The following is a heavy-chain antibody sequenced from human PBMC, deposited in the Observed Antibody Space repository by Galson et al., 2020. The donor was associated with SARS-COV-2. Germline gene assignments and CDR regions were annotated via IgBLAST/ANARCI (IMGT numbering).Heavy chain of an antibody. J-gene: IGHJ4*02. CDR1: GGSISRGTYY. CDR3: ARQAVGMPGRRSFDY. V-gene: IGHV4-39*07. CDR2: IYNSGST. D-gene: IGHD2-2*01. Sequence: ASETLSLTCTVSGGSISRGTYYWGWIRQPPGKGLEWIGSIYNSGSTYYNPSLKSRVTISVDTSKNQFSLRLSSVTAADTAVYYCARQAVGMPGRRSFDYWGLGTLVAVSS.